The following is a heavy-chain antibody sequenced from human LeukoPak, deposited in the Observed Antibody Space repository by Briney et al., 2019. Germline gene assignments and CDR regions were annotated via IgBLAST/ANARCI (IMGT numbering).Heavy chain of an antibody. V-gene: IGHV4-59*12. CDR3: ARINYYDSSGFDY. CDR1: GGSISSYY. CDR2: IYYSGST. D-gene: IGHD3-22*01. J-gene: IGHJ4*02. Sequence: SETLSLTCTVSGGSISSYYWSWIRQPPGKGLEWIGSIYYSGSTYYNPSLKSRVTIAVDTSKNQFSLKLSSVTAADTAVYYCARINYYDSSGFDYWGQGTLVTVSS.